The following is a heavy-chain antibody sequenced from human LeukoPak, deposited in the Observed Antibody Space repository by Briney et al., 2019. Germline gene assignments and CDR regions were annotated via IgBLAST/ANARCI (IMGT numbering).Heavy chain of an antibody. J-gene: IGHJ4*02. D-gene: IGHD3-10*01. V-gene: IGHV3-49*04. Sequence: GGSLRLSCTASGFTFGDYALSWVRQAPGKGLEWVGFIKSKTYAATTEYAASVAGRFTISRDDSKNIAHLQMNSLKTEDTAVYYCTRHLAFGELPFAYWGQGILVTVSS. CDR2: IKSKTYAATT. CDR3: TRHLAFGELPFAY. CDR1: GFTFGDYA.